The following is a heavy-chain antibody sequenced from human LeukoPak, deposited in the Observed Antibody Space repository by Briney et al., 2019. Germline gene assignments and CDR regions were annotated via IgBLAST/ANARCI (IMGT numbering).Heavy chain of an antibody. D-gene: IGHD4-17*01. Sequence: SETLSLTCTISGGSVSDYYWSWIRQSPGKGLEWIGYIYYTGSTTYNPSLKSRVTISAVTSKNQFSLKLNSVTAADTAVYYCARAGYGDSDFDYWGQGTLVTVSS. CDR1: GGSVSDYY. V-gene: IGHV4-59*08. J-gene: IGHJ4*02. CDR3: ARAGYGDSDFDY. CDR2: IYYTGST.